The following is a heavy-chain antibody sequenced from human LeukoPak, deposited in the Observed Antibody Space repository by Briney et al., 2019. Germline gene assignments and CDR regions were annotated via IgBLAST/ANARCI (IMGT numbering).Heavy chain of an antibody. J-gene: IGHJ4*02. V-gene: IGHV1-69*05. D-gene: IGHD6-13*01. CDR3: ARDPAGGSWYQTLTDY. CDR1: GGTFSSYA. CDR2: IIPIFGTP. Sequence: GASVKVSCKASGGTFSSYAINWVRQAPGQGLEWMGGIIPIFGTPNYAQKLQGRVTMTTDTSTSTAYMELRSLRSDDTAVYYCARDPAGGSWYQTLTDYWGQGTLVTVSS.